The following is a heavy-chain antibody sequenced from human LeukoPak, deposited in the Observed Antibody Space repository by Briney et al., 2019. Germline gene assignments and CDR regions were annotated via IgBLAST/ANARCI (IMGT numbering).Heavy chain of an antibody. D-gene: IGHD1-1*01. CDR2: ISSSSSYI. CDR3: AKGYNWNAYYMDV. Sequence: GGSLRLSCAASGFTFSSYSMNWVRQAPGKGLEWVSSISSSSSYIYYADSVKGRFTISRDNAKNSLYLQMNSLRAEDTAVYYCAKGYNWNAYYMDVWGKGTTVTVSS. J-gene: IGHJ6*03. V-gene: IGHV3-21*01. CDR1: GFTFSSYS.